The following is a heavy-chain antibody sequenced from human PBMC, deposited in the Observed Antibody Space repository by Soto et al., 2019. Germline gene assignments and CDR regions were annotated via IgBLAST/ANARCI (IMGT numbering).Heavy chain of an antibody. J-gene: IGHJ3*02. D-gene: IGHD3-22*01. Sequence: ESLKISCKGSGYSFTSYWIGWVRQMPGKGLEWMGIIYPGDSDTRYSPSFQGQVTISADKSISTAYLQWSSLKASDTAMYYCARHRISYSSGTKDAFDIWGQGTMVTGSS. CDR3: ARHRISYSSGTKDAFDI. CDR1: GYSFTSYW. V-gene: IGHV5-51*01. CDR2: IYPGDSDT.